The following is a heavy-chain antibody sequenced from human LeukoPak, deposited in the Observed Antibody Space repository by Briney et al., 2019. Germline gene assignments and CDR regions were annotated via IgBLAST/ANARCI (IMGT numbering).Heavy chain of an antibody. V-gene: IGHV1-2*02. CDR3: AALRYFDWLFDY. D-gene: IGHD3-9*01. Sequence: ASVKVSCKASGYTFTGYYMHWVRQAHGQGLEWMGWINPNSGGTNYAQKFQGRVTMTRDTSISTAYMELSRLRSDDTAVYYCAALRYFDWLFDYWGQGTLVTVS. CDR1: GYTFTGYY. J-gene: IGHJ4*02. CDR2: INPNSGGT.